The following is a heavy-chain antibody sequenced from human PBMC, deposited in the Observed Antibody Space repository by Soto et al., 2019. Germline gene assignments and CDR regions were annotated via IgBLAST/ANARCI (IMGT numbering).Heavy chain of an antibody. D-gene: IGHD2-2*01. V-gene: IGHV3-48*03. CDR3: ATYCSSTSCPFDWGGY. Sequence: LRLSCAASGFTFSSYEVNWVRQAPGKGLEWVSYISSSGSTIYYADSVKGRFTISRDNAKNSLYLQMNSLRAEDTAVYYCATYCSSTSCPFDWGGYWGQGTLVTVSS. J-gene: IGHJ4*02. CDR1: GFTFSSYE. CDR2: ISSSGSTI.